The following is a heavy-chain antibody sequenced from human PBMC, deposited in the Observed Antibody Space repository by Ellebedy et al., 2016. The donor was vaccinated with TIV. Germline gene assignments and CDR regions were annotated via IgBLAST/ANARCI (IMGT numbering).Heavy chain of an antibody. CDR1: GFTFSFYW. V-gene: IGHV3-48*04. Sequence: GESLKISCAGSGFTFSFYWMNWVRQAPGKGLEWLSYITTSSGIIYYADSVKGRFTISRDNDKNSLYLQMNSLRAEDTAVYYCARALWSGYPYKDYWGQGTLVIVSP. CDR3: ARALWSGYPYKDY. J-gene: IGHJ4*02. D-gene: IGHD5-12*01. CDR2: ITTSSGII.